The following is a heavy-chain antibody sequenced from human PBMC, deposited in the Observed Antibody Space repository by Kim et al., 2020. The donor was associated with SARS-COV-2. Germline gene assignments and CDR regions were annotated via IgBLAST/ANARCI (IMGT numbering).Heavy chain of an antibody. CDR3: ARDEGYCTNGVCITYYYYGMDV. V-gene: IGHV1-69*04. D-gene: IGHD2-8*01. J-gene: IGHJ6*02. Sequence: SVKVSCKASGGTFSSYAISWVRQAPGQGLEWMGRIIPILGIANYAQKFQGRVTITADKSTSTAYMELSSLRSEDTAVYYCARDEGYCTNGVCITYYYYGMDVWGQGTTVTVSS. CDR2: IIPILGIA. CDR1: GGTFSSYA.